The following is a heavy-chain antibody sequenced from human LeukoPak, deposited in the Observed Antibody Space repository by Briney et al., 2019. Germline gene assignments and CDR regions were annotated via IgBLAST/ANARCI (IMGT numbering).Heavy chain of an antibody. CDR2: ISGSGGST. CDR1: GFTFSSYA. V-gene: IGHV3-23*01. CDR3: AKDQYGAYCDILTGYYSIYYYYGMDV. D-gene: IGHD3-9*01. Sequence: GGSLRLSCAASGFTFSSYAMSWVRQAPGKGLEWVSAISGSGGSTYYADSVKGRFTISRDNSKNTLYLQMNSLRAEDTAVYYCAKDQYGAYCDILTGYYSIYYYYGMDVWGQGTTVTVSS. J-gene: IGHJ6*02.